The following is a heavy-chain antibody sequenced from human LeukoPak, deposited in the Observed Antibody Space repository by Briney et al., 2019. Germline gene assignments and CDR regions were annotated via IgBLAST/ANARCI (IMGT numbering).Heavy chain of an antibody. CDR3: ARRYGAGTYPLDY. D-gene: IGHD3-10*01. V-gene: IGHV4-59*08. CDR1: GGSISSYY. J-gene: IGHJ4*02. CDR2: IYYSGNT. Sequence: SETLSLTCTVSGGSISSYYWSWIRQPPGRGLEWIGWIYYSGNTKYNPSLESRVTISLDTPKNQFSLKLTSVTAADTAVYYCARRYGAGTYPLDYWGQGTLVTVSS.